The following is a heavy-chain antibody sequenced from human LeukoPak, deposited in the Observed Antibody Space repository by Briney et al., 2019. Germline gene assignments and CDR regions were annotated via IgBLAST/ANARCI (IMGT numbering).Heavy chain of an antibody. CDR1: TFAINIYA. V-gene: IGHV3-23*01. Sequence: GGSLRLSCTPSTFAINIYAMTWVRQAPGKGLEWVSSIAVNGGDIYYADSVRGRFTISRDNSKNTLYLQMNSLRAEDTAVYYCAKDPNGDYVGAFDSWDQGTMVTVSS. J-gene: IGHJ3*02. D-gene: IGHD4-17*01. CDR3: AKDPNGDYVGAFDS. CDR2: IAVNGGDI.